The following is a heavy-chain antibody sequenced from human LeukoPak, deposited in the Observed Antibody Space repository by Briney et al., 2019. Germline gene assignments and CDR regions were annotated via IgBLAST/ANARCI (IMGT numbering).Heavy chain of an antibody. J-gene: IGHJ5*02. D-gene: IGHD1-14*01. V-gene: IGHV4-39*01. CDR2: IYYTGST. Sequence: PSETLSLTCTVSGGSISSSSYYWGWIRQPPGKGLEWIGSIYYTGSTYYNTSLKSRVTLSVDTSKNQFSLKMSSVTVADTAVYYCARLNKPGWFDPWGQGTLVIVSS. CDR1: GGSISSSSYY. CDR3: ARLNKPGWFDP.